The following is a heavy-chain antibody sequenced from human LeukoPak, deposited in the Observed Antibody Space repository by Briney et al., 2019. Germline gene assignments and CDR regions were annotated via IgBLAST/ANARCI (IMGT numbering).Heavy chain of an antibody. D-gene: IGHD1-14*01. CDR3: ARGGPPDPYGMDV. J-gene: IGHJ6*02. V-gene: IGHV3-30*03. CDR1: GFSFSSFG. Sequence: PGGSLRLSCVASGFSFSSFGMHWVRQAPGKGLEWVAVISYDGSNKFYADSVKGRFTISRDNSKNTLYLQMNSLRADDTAVYYCARGGPPDPYGMDVWGQGTTVTVSS. CDR2: ISYDGSNK.